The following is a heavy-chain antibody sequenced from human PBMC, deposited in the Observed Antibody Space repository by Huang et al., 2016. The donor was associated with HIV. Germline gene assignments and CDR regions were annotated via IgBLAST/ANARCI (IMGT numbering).Heavy chain of an antibody. V-gene: IGHV3-30*18. CDR1: GFMFSTFG. CDR3: AKPSGDYEFFDF. J-gene: IGHJ4*02. D-gene: IGHD4-17*01. Sequence: QVHLEESGGGVVQPGRPLRLSCTASGFMFSTFGIDWVRQATGKRLEWVAGISNEGRRKYYVDSVKGRFTISRDNSKNIVYLQMNSLRPEDTAVYYCAKPSGDYEFFDFWGQGTVVTVSS. CDR2: ISNEGRRK.